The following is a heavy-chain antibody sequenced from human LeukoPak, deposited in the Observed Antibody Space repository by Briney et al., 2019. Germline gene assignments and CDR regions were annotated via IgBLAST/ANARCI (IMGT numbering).Heavy chain of an antibody. CDR3: ARDLGGSYYFDY. J-gene: IGHJ4*02. Sequence: PGGSLRLSCAASGFTFSTYSMNWVRQAPGKGLEWVSYISSSSTIYYADSVKGRFTISRDNAKNSLYLQMNSLRDEDAAVYYCARDLGGSYYFDYWGQGTLVTVSS. CDR2: ISSSSTI. CDR1: GFTFSTYS. V-gene: IGHV3-48*02. D-gene: IGHD1-26*01.